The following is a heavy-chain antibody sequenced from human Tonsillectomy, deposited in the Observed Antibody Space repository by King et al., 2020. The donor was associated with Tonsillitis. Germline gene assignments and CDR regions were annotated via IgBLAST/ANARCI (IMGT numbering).Heavy chain of an antibody. CDR2: INHSGST. CDR1: GGSFSGYY. CDR3: ARLVVVPAAIGYYYYYYMDV. D-gene: IGHD2-2*01. J-gene: IGHJ6*03. V-gene: IGHV4-34*01. Sequence: VQLQQWGAGLLKPSETLSLTCAVYGGSFSGYYWSWIRQPPGKGLEWIGEINHSGSTNYNPSLKSRVTISVDTSKNQFSLKLSSVTAADTAVYYCARLVVVPAAIGYYYYYYMDVWGKGTTVTVSS.